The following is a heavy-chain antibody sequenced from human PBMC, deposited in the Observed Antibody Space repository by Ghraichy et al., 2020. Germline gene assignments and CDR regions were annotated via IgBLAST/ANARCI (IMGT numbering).Heavy chain of an antibody. CDR3: AKDKNAWSHSSGYFDY. CDR1: GFAFDNYA. Sequence: GESLNISCAASGFAFDNYALRWVRQAPGKGLEWVSAVTFSGGDTYDADSVKGRFTISRDNSKNTLYLQMTSLRVEDTAVYYCAKDKNAWSHSSGYFDYWGQGTLVTVSS. J-gene: IGHJ4*02. V-gene: IGHV3-23*01. D-gene: IGHD6-6*01. CDR2: VTFSGGDT.